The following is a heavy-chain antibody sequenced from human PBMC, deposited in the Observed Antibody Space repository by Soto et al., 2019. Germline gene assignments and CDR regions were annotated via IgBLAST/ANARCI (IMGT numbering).Heavy chain of an antibody. CDR3: ARGGYGDY. D-gene: IGHD1-1*01. CDR1: GYAFTTYG. CDR2: ISAHNGNT. J-gene: IGHJ4*02. Sequence: QVHLVQSGAEVKKPGASVKVSCKGSGYAFTTYGITWVRQAPGQGLEWMGWISAHNGNTNYAQKLQGRVTVTRDTSTRTAYMELRSLRSDDTAVYYCARGGYGDYWGQGALVTVSS. V-gene: IGHV1-18*01.